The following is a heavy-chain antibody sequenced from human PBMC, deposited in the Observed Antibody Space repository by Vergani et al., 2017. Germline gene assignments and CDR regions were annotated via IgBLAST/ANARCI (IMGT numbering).Heavy chain of an antibody. CDR1: GITFWKFG. CDR2: LSVSDRRT. V-gene: IGHV3-23*01. D-gene: IGHD6-19*01. Sequence: EVQLLESGGGLVQPGGSLRLSCEASGITFWKFGMHWVRHGPGKGLEWVSTLSVSDRRTHYADSVKGRFTISRDNSKNTLFLHMNSLRPEDTAVYYCAKGGRSEGAGTFGAFDIWGQGTMVTVSS. J-gene: IGHJ3*02. CDR3: AKGGRSEGAGTFGAFDI.